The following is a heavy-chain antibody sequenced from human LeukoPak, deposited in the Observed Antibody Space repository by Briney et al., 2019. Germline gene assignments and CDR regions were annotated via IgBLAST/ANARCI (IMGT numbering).Heavy chain of an antibody. V-gene: IGHV3-21*01. D-gene: IGHD6-19*01. CDR2: ISGSSRSI. Sequence: GGSLRLSCAASEFTFSRYSMNWVRQAPGKGLEWVSSISGSSRSIYYADSVKGRFTISRDNAKNSLFLQMNSLRAEDTAVYYCAREGENGWSEAFDYWDQGTLVTVSS. J-gene: IGHJ4*02. CDR3: AREGENGWSEAFDY. CDR1: EFTFSRYS.